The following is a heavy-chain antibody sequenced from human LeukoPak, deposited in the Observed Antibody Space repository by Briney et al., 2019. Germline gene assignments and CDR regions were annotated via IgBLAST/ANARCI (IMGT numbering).Heavy chain of an antibody. D-gene: IGHD1-26*01. J-gene: IGHJ4*02. V-gene: IGHV1-69*13. CDR1: GYTFTSYG. CDR3: ATLEVIVGVGDY. CDR2: IIPIFGTA. Sequence: SVKVSCKASGYTFTSYGISWVRQAPGQGLEWMGGIIPIFGTANYAQKFQGRVTITADESTSTAYMELSSLRSEDTAVYYCATLEVIVGVGDYWGQGTLVTVSS.